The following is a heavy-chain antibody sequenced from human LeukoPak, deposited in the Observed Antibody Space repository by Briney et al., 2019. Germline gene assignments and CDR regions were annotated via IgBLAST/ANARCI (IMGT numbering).Heavy chain of an antibody. V-gene: IGHV4-39*01. J-gene: IGHJ4*02. CDR1: GGSISSSTYY. Sequence: SETLSLTCTVSGGSISSSTYYWGWIRQPPGKGLEWIGSIYYGGSTYYNPSLKSRVTMSVDTSRNQFSLKLSSVTAADTAVYYCARKSLSDYWGQGTLVTVSS. CDR3: ARKSLSDY. CDR2: IYYGGST.